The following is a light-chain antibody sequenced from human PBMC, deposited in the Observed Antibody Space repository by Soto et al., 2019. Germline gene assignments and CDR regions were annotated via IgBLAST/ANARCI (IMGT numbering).Light chain of an antibody. V-gene: IGLV2-14*01. CDR2: DVS. J-gene: IGLJ2*01. CDR1: SSDVGGYNY. Sequence: QSALTQPASVSGSPGQSITISCTGTSSDVGGYNYVCWYQQHPGKAPKLIIHDVSNRPSGVSHRFSGSKSGNTASLSISGLQAEDEADYYCSSYTSSSTVVFGGGTKVTVL. CDR3: SSYTSSSTVV.